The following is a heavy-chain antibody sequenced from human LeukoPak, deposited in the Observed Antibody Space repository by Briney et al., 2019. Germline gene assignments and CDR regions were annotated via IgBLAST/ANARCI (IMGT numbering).Heavy chain of an antibody. Sequence: GSLRLSCAASGFTFSCYWKSWVRQAPGEGLELVANKKQDGSEKYYVDSVKGRFTISRDNAKNTLYLQMNSLRAEDTAVYYCARVSRGPHPYYYDSSGYMDYWGQGTLVTVSS. D-gene: IGHD3-22*01. CDR3: ARVSRGPHPYYYDSSGYMDY. CDR2: KKQDGSEK. J-gene: IGHJ4*02. CDR1: GFTFSCYW. V-gene: IGHV3-7*03.